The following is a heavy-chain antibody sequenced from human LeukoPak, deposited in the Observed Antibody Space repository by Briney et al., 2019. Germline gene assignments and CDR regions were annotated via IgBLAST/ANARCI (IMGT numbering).Heavy chain of an antibody. D-gene: IGHD3-22*01. CDR1: GFTFSSYW. J-gene: IGHJ4*02. V-gene: IGHV3-74*01. CDR3: AKDGTYYYDSSGYWGYFDY. CDR2: INSDGSST. Sequence: GGSLRLSCAASGFTFSSYWMHWVRQAPGKGLVWVSRINSDGSSTTYADSVKGRFTISRDNAKNTLYVQMNSLRAEDTALYYCAKDGTYYYDSSGYWGYFDYWGQGTLVTVSS.